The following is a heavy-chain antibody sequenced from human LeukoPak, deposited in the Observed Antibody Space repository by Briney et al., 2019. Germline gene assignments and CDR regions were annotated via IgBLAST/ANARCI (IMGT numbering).Heavy chain of an antibody. CDR3: ARGTSIRSGAFDY. Sequence: SETLSLTCTVSGVSISTSAYYWGWIRQPPGKGLEWIGNIHYSGNTYYNPPLKSRVTISVDTSKNQFSLKLSSVTAADTAVYYCARGTSIRSGAFDYWGQGTLVTVSS. D-gene: IGHD2-2*01. V-gene: IGHV4-39*01. CDR2: IHYSGNT. CDR1: GVSISTSAYY. J-gene: IGHJ4*02.